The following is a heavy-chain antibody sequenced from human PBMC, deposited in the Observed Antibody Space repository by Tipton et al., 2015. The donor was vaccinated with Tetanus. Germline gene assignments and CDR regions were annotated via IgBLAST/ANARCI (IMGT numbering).Heavy chain of an antibody. J-gene: IGHJ4*02. CDR2: ISVRGSHT. CDR1: GFTFSNYA. CDR3: AKLKSRGDSSAIEH. D-gene: IGHD2-21*02. V-gene: IGHV3-23*01. Sequence: SLRLSCAASGFTFSNYAMAWVRQAPGKGLEWVSGISVRGSHTYYADPVKGRFSISRDNSKNTVYLQMNSLRDEDTAVYYCAKLKSRGDSSAIEHWGQGTLVTVSS.